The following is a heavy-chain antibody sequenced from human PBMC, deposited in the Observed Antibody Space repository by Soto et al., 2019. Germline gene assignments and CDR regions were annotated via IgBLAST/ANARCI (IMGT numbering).Heavy chain of an antibody. CDR3: TTDERYFDWLPQLNCFDP. CDR2: IRSKAYGGTT. D-gene: IGHD3-9*01. Sequence: PGGSLSLSSTASGFTFGDFAMSWFRPAPGKGLEWVGFIRSKAYGGTTEYAASVKGRFTISRDDSKSIAYLQMSSLKTEDTAVYYRTTDERYFDWLPQLNCFDPWGQGTLVTVSS. J-gene: IGHJ5*02. CDR1: GFTFGDFA. V-gene: IGHV3-49*03.